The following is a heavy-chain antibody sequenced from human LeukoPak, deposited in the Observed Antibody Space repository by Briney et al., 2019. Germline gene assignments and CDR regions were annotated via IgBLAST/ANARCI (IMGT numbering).Heavy chain of an antibody. CDR2: ISSSSSYI. J-gene: IGHJ4*02. D-gene: IGHD5-12*01. V-gene: IGHV3-21*01. CDR1: GFTFSSYS. CDR3: ARSFGSGLYYFDY. Sequence: GGSLRLSCAASGFTFSSYSMNWVRQAPGKGLEWVSSISSSSSYIYYADSVKGRFTISRDNAKNSLYLQMNSLRAEDTAVYYCARSFGSGLYYFDYWGQGTLVTVSS.